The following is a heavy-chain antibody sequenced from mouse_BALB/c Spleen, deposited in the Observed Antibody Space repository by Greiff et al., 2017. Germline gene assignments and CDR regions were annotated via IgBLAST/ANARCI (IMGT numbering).Heavy chain of an antibody. V-gene: IGHV1-31*01. D-gene: IGHD2-14*01. CDR3: ASTAYYRYDGGFDY. CDR1: GYSFTGYY. J-gene: IGHJ2*01. Sequence: VQLQQSGPELVKPGASVKISCKASGYSFTGYYMHWVKQSHVKSLEWIGRINPYNGATSYNQNFKDKASLTVDKSSSTAYMELHSLTSEDSAVYYCASTAYYRYDGGFDYWGQGTTLTVSS. CDR2: INPYNGAT.